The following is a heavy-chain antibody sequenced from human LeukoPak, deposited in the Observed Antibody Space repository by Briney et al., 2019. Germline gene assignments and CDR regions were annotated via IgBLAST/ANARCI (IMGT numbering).Heavy chain of an antibody. J-gene: IGHJ4*02. CDR2: INSDGTTT. D-gene: IGHD6-6*01. Sequence: GGSLRLSSAASGFTFSNYWMHWVRQAPGKGLVWVSRINSDGTTTSSADSVKGRFTISRDNAKNTLYLQMNSLRAEDTAVYYCARQYSSSSEFDYWGQGTLVTVSS. V-gene: IGHV3-74*01. CDR1: GFTFSNYW. CDR3: ARQYSSSSEFDY.